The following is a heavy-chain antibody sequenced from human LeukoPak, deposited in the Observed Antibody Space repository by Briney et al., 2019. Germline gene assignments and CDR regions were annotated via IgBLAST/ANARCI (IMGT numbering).Heavy chain of an antibody. J-gene: IGHJ4*02. CDR2: ISGSGGST. CDR1: GFTFSNYA. Sequence: GGSLRLSCAASGFTFSNYAMTWVRRAPGKGLEWVSAISGSGGSTYYADSVKGRFTISRDNSKNTLYLQMNSLRAEDTAVYYCAKAVAGYYYYRMDVWGQGTLVTVSS. D-gene: IGHD6-19*01. V-gene: IGHV3-23*01. CDR3: AKAVAGYYYYRMDV.